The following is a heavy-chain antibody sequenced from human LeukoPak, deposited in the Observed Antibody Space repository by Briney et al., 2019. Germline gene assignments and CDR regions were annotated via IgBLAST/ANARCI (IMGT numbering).Heavy chain of an antibody. J-gene: IGHJ4*02. CDR1: GGSVTSYY. V-gene: IGHV4-59*02. D-gene: IGHD1-26*01. Sequence: SETLSLTCTVSGGSVTSYYWRWIRQPPGKGLEWIGYIYYSGSTNYNPSLKSRVTISVDTSTNQFSLKLSSVTAADTAVYYCARVTVGASWFDYWGQGTLVTVSS. CDR3: ARVTVGASWFDY. CDR2: IYYSGST.